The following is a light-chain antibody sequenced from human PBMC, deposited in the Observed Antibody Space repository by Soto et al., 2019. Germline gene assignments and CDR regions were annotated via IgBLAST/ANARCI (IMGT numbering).Light chain of an antibody. CDR2: EVS. CDR1: SSDVGGYNY. CDR3: SSYGGDNNPVV. V-gene: IGLV2-8*01. J-gene: IGLJ2*01. Sequence: QSALTQPPSASGSPGQSVTISCTGTSSDVGGYNYVSWYQQHPGKVPKLMIFEVSKRPSGVPDRFSGSKSGNTASLTVSGRQAEDEADYYCSSYGGDNNPVVFGGGTKLTVL.